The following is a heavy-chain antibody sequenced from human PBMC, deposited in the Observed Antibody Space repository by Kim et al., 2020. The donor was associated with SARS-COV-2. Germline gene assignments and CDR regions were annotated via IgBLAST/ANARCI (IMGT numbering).Heavy chain of an antibody. J-gene: IGHJ4*02. V-gene: IGHV3-73*01. Sequence: SGYAPAYAASVKGRFTISRDDSKNTAYLQMNSLKTEDTAVYYCSRHPEYWGQGTLVTVSS. CDR3: SRHPEY. CDR2: SGYAP.